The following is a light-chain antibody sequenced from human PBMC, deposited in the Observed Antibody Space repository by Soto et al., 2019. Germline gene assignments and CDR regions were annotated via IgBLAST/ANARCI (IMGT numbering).Light chain of an antibody. CDR3: QQRSNWFSIT. CDR1: QSVSSY. V-gene: IGKV3-11*01. J-gene: IGKJ5*01. CDR2: DAS. Sequence: EIVLTQSPATLSLSPGERATLSCRASQSVSSYLAWYQQKPGQAPRLLIYDASNRATGIPARFSGSGSGTDFTLTISSLEPEDFAVYYLQQRSNWFSITFGQGTRLEIK.